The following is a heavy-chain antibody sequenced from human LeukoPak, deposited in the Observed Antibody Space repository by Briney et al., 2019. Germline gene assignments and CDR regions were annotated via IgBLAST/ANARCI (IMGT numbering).Heavy chain of an antibody. CDR1: GGSFSGYY. CDR3: ARSPCMSVRGVQSDY. J-gene: IGHJ4*02. D-gene: IGHD3-10*01. Sequence: SETLSLTCAVYGGSFSGYYWSWIRQPPGKGLEWIGEINHSRSTNYNPSLKSRVTISVDTSKNQFSLKLSSVTAADTAVYYCARSPCMSVRGVQSDYWGQGTLVTVSS. CDR2: INHSRST. V-gene: IGHV4-34*01.